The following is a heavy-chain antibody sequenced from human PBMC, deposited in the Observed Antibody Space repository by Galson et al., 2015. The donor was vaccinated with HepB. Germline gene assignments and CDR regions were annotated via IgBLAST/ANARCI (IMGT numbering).Heavy chain of an antibody. V-gene: IGHV4-59*01. CDR2: IFCIGTT. CDR3: AREVVTVDTWGGDAFDI. J-gene: IGHJ3*02. Sequence: SETLSLTCTVSGGFSSNYCRNWIRQPPGKGLEWIGSIFCIGTTNYNPSLKSRATVSVDTSLNQLSLELTSVTAADTAVYYCAREVVTVDTWGGDAFDIWGQGTKVTVSS. CDR1: GGFSSNYC. D-gene: IGHD2-2*01.